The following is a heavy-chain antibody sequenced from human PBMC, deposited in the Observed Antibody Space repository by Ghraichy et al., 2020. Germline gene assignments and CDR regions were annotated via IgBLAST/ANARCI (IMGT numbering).Heavy chain of an antibody. V-gene: IGHV3-33*06. Sequence: LSLTCVASGFGFDCYVMHWVRQAPGRGLEWVAIIWFDGDKKYYGDSVKGRFTISRDSSNKVVYLQMNSLRGEDTGVYYCAKAQEPYYNYWTGALDNWGQGTQVTVSS. CDR3: AKAQEPYYNYWTGALDN. J-gene: IGHJ4*02. CDR2: IWFDGDKK. D-gene: IGHD3-3*01. CDR1: GFGFDCYV.